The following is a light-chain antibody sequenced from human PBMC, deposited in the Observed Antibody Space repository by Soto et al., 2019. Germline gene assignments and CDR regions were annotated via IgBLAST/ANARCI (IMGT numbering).Light chain of an antibody. CDR2: EVS. CDR3: SSYAGSNRGV. Sequence: QSVLTQPPSASGPPGQSVTISCTGTSSDVGGYNYVSWYQQHPGKAPKLMIYEVSKRPSGVPDRFSGSKSGNTASLTVSGLQAEDEADYYCSSYAGSNRGVFGGGTKVTVL. J-gene: IGLJ2*01. V-gene: IGLV2-8*01. CDR1: SSDVGGYNY.